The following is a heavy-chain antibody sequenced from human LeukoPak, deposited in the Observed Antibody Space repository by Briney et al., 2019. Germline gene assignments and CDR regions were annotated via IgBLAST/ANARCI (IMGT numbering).Heavy chain of an antibody. J-gene: IGHJ3*02. CDR3: ARDVPAYYYDSSGYTDAFDI. Sequence: PGRSLRLSCAASGFTFSNHGMHWVRQAPGKGLEWVAVIWYDGSNKYYADSVKGRFTISRDNSKNTLYLQMNSLRAEDTAVYYCARDVPAYYYDSSGYTDAFDIWGQGTMVTVSS. D-gene: IGHD3-22*01. V-gene: IGHV3-33*01. CDR2: IWYDGSNK. CDR1: GFTFSNHG.